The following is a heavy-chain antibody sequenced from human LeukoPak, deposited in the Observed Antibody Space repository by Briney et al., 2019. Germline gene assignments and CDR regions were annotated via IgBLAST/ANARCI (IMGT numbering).Heavy chain of an antibody. Sequence: GGSLRLSCAASGFTFTTYAMTWVRQAPGKGLEWVSGISGNGDTTYYADSVKGRFTISRDNSRNTQSLQMDSLSVEDTATYYCAKAQRGYKNGFRDLHYMDVWGKGTTVIVS. CDR3: AKAQRGYKNGFRDLHYMDV. CDR2: ISGNGDTT. V-gene: IGHV3-23*01. J-gene: IGHJ6*03. CDR1: GFTFTTYA. D-gene: IGHD5-18*01.